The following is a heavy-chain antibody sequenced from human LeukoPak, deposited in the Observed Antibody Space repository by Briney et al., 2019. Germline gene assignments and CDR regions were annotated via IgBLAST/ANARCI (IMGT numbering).Heavy chain of an antibody. J-gene: IGHJ3*02. CDR3: ARADPPRGAAAGSGGIDI. CDR1: GGSISSYY. Sequence: SETLSLTCTVSGGSISSYYWSWIRQPPGKGLEWIGYIYYSGSTNYNPSLKSRVTISVDTSKNQFSLKLSSVTAADTAVYYCARADPPRGAAAGSGGIDIWGQGTMVTVSS. CDR2: IYYSGST. V-gene: IGHV4-59*08. D-gene: IGHD6-13*01.